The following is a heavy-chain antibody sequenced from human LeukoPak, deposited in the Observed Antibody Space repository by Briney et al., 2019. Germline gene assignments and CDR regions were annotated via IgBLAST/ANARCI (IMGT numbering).Heavy chain of an antibody. J-gene: IGHJ5*02. D-gene: IGHD6-6*01. CDR1: GGSISSGGYY. Sequence: SETLSLTCTVSGGSISSGGYYWSWIRQHPGKGLEWIGYIYYSGSTYYNPSLKSRVIISVDTSKNQFSLKLSSVTAADTAVYYCARDPGSSEGNWFDPWGQGTLVTVSS. V-gene: IGHV4-31*03. CDR3: ARDPGSSEGNWFDP. CDR2: IYYSGST.